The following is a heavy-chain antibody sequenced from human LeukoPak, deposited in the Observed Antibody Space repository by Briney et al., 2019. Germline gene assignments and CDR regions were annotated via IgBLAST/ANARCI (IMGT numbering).Heavy chain of an antibody. Sequence: SQTLSITCAISGDSVSSDSAAWNWIRLSPSRGLEWLGRTYYRSKWYNDYAVSVRSRITLNPDTSKNQFSLQLNSVTPEDTAMYYCARGITVAGSLTYYFDYWGQGTLVTVSS. D-gene: IGHD6-19*01. CDR3: ARGITVAGSLTYYFDY. J-gene: IGHJ4*02. CDR2: TYYRSKWYN. V-gene: IGHV6-1*01. CDR1: GDSVSSDSAA.